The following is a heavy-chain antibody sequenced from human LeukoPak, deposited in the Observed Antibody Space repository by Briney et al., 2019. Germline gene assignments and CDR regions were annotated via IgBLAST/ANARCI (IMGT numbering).Heavy chain of an antibody. Sequence: SETLSLTCTVSGYSISSGYYWGWIRQSPGKGLEWIGSIYHGGSTYYNPSLKSRVTISVDTSKNQVSLKLRSVTAADTAVYYCARTTEGYAGGPGYSYYYMDVWGKGTTVTISS. CDR1: GYSISSGYY. D-gene: IGHD5-12*01. CDR3: ARTTEGYAGGPGYSYYYMDV. CDR2: IYHGGST. J-gene: IGHJ6*03. V-gene: IGHV4-38-2*02.